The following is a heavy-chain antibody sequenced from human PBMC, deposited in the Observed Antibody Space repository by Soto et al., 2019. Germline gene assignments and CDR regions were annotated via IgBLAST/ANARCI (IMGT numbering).Heavy chain of an antibody. Sequence: LVNPIQTLTLTCTLSGFSLRTRGVGVGWVRQPPGKALEWLAVIFWNDDKAYRPSLKSRLSITKDTSKNQVVLTMTNMDPLDTGAYFCARHTSLVRGATDYWGQGTLVTVSS. CDR1: GFSLRTRGVG. D-gene: IGHD3-10*01. V-gene: IGHV2-5*01. CDR2: IFWNDDK. CDR3: ARHTSLVRGATDY. J-gene: IGHJ4*02.